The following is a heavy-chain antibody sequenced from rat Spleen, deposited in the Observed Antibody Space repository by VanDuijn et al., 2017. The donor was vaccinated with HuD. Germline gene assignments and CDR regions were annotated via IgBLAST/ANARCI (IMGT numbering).Heavy chain of an antibody. J-gene: IGHJ4*01. D-gene: IGHD1-6*01. CDR3: ASLMYTPDYLGVMDA. V-gene: IGHV5S13*01. CDR2: INTGGSNT. Sequence: EVQMVESGGGLVQPGRSLKLSCAASGFTFSDYGMAWVRQTPTKGLEWVASINTGGSNTYYQNSVKGRFTISRDNARNTLYLQMDSLRSEDTATYYCASLMYTPDYLGVMDAWGQGASVTVSS. CDR1: GFTFSDYG.